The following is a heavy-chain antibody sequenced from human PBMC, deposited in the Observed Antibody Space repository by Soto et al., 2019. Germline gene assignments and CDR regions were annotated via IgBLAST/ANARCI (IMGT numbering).Heavy chain of an antibody. J-gene: IGHJ3*01. CDR1: GGSISSYY. CDR2: IYYSGST. CDR3: ARVWGGAFDF. Sequence: QVQLQESGPGLVKPSETLSLTCTASGGSISSYYWRWIRQPPGKGLEWIGYIYYSGSTNYNPSLKSRVTISVDTSKNQFSLKLSSVTAADTAVYYCARVWGGAFDFWGQGTMVTVSS. V-gene: IGHV4-59*01. D-gene: IGHD3-10*01.